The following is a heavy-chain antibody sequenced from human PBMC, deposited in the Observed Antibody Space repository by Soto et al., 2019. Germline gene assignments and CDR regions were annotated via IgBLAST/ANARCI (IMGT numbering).Heavy chain of an antibody. CDR1: GGSISSSIYY. Sequence: PSETLSLTCTVSGGSISSSIYYWGWIRQPPGKGLEWIGSIYYSGTTYYNPSLKSRVTIYVDTSKDQFSLNLSSVTAADTAVYYCARLRGYAYALSRWGQGTLVTVSS. J-gene: IGHJ4*02. CDR2: IYYSGTT. D-gene: IGHD5-18*01. CDR3: ARLRGYAYALSR. V-gene: IGHV4-39*01.